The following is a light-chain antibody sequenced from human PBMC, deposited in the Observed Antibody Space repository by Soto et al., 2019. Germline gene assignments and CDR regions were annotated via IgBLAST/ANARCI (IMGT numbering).Light chain of an antibody. J-gene: IGKJ5*01. CDR3: QQYVSPLIT. CDR2: GAS. V-gene: IGKV3-20*01. Sequence: SPVTVSLSNRDRANLSCRASQSVASSYLAWYQQKPGQAPRLLIYGASSGATGIPDRFSGSGSGTDFTLTISILEPEDFAVYYCQQYVSPLITFGQGRLLEVK. CDR1: QSVASSY.